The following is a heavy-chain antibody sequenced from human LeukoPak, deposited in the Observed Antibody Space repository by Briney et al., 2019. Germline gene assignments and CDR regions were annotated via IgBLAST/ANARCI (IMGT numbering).Heavy chain of an antibody. CDR3: ARVELRYFDWLVRVDY. CDR1: GYTFTSYG. CDR2: ISAYNGNT. Sequence: ASVKVSCKASGYTFTSYGISWVRQAPGQGLEWMGWISAYNGNTNYAQKLQGRVTMTTDTSTSTAYMELRSLRSDDTAVYYCARVELRYFDWLVRVDYWGQGTLVTVSP. J-gene: IGHJ4*02. V-gene: IGHV1-18*04. D-gene: IGHD3-9*01.